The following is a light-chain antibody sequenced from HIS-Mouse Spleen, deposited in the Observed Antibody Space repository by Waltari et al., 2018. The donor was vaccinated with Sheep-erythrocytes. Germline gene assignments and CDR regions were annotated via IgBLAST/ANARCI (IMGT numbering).Light chain of an antibody. J-gene: IGLJ2*01. V-gene: IGLV1-36*01. Sequence: QSVLTQPPSVSEAPRQRVTISCSGSSPNIANNAVNWYQQLPGKAPKLLIYYDDLLPSGVSDRFSGSKSGTSASLAISGLQSEDEADYYCAAWDDSLNGVVFGGGTKLTVL. CDR2: YDD. CDR3: AAWDDSLNGVV. CDR1: SPNIANNA.